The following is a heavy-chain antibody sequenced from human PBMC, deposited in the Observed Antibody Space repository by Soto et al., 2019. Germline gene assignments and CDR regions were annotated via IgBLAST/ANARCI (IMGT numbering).Heavy chain of an antibody. V-gene: IGHV3-33*01. D-gene: IGHD6-19*01. CDR2: IWYDGSDK. J-gene: IGHJ4*02. CDR3: ARDRYSSGWYDLDY. Sequence: QVQLVESGGGVVQPGRSLRLSCAASGFTFSSYGMHWVRQAPGKGLEWVAVIWYDGSDKYYADSVKGRFTISRDNSKNTLYLQMTRRRAEDTAVYYCARDRYSSGWYDLDYWGQGTLVTVSS. CDR1: GFTFSSYG.